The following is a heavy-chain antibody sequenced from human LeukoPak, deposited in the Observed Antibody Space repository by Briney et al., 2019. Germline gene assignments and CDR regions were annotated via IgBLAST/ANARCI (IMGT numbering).Heavy chain of an antibody. Sequence: PGRSLRLSCAASGFTFDDYAMHWVRQAPGKGLKWVSGISWNSGSIGYADSVKGRFTISRDNAKNSLYLQMNSLRVEDTAVYYCAKDWGSSDWYNWFDPWGQGTLVTVSS. J-gene: IGHJ5*02. CDR2: ISWNSGSI. V-gene: IGHV3-9*01. D-gene: IGHD6-19*01. CDR1: GFTFDDYA. CDR3: AKDWGSSDWYNWFDP.